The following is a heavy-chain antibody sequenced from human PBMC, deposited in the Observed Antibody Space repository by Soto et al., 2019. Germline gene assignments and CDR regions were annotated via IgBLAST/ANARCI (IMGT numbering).Heavy chain of an antibody. CDR1: RFPFRTNN. J-gene: IGHJ4*02. V-gene: IGHV3-30*18. D-gene: IGHD6-19*01. CDR2: ISHDGSKK. Sequence: QVQLVESGGGVVQPGRPLRLSCAPPRFPFRTNNLHWFRQAPGGGREWVAVISHDGSKKYYADSVKGRFTISRDNSKNTLYLQMNSLRAEDTAVYYCAKDLADSSGWFFDYWGQGTLVTVSS. CDR3: AKDLADSSGWFFDY.